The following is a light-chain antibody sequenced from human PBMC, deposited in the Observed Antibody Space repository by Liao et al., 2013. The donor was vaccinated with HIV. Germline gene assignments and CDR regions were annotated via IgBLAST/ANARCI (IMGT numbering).Light chain of an antibody. CDR2: YDN. V-gene: IGLV3-21*04. CDR3: QVWGTTTDHWV. Sequence: SYELTQPPSVSVAPGQTARITCGGDNIGDKSVHWYQQRPGQAPVLLIYYDNDRPSGTPERFSGSNSANTATLTISRVEAGDEADYYCQVWGTTTDHWVFGGGTKLRVL. CDR1: NIGDKS. J-gene: IGLJ3*02.